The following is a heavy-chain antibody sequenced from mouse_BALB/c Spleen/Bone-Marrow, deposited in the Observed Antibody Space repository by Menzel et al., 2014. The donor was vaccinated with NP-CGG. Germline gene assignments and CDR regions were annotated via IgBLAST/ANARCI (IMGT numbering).Heavy chain of an antibody. Sequence: VQLVESGAELAKPGASVKMSCKASGHTFTTYWMHWVKQRPGQGLEWIGYINPSTGYTEYIQKFKDKATLTADKSSSTAYMRLNSLTSEDSSVYYCVLITPVVSDYWGQGTTLTVSS. CDR1: GHTFTTYW. J-gene: IGHJ2*01. CDR2: INPSTGYT. D-gene: IGHD1-1*01. CDR3: VLITPVVSDY. V-gene: IGHV1-7*01.